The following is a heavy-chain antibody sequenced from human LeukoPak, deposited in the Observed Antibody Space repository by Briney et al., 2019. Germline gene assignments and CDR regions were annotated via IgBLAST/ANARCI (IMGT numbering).Heavy chain of an antibody. D-gene: IGHD3-22*01. CDR1: GYTFTSYY. CDR2: INPSGGST. V-gene: IGHV1-46*03. J-gene: IGHJ4*02. Sequence: ASVKVSCKASGYTFTSYYMHWVRQAPGQGLEWMGIINPSGGSTSYAQKFQGRVTMTRDTSTSTVYMELSSLRSEDTAVYYCARDSSGRITMIVGTAWGQGTLVTVSS. CDR3: ARDSSGRITMIVGTA.